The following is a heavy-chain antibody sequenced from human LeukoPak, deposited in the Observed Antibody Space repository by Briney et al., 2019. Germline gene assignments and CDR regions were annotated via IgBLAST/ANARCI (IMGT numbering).Heavy chain of an antibody. Sequence: SETLSLTCTVSGVSISSYYWSWLRQPPGKGLEWIGYIYYSGSTNYNPSLKSRVTISVDTSKNQFSLKLSSVTAADTAVYYCARAPNYYDSSGYYYEKGAFDIWGQGTMVTVSS. V-gene: IGHV4-59*01. J-gene: IGHJ3*02. D-gene: IGHD3-22*01. CDR2: IYYSGST. CDR3: ARAPNYYDSSGYYYEKGAFDI. CDR1: GVSISSYY.